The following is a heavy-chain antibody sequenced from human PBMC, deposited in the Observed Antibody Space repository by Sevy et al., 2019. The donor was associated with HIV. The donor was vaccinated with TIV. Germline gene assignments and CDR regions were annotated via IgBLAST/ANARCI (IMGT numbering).Heavy chain of an antibody. D-gene: IGHD3-22*01. CDR2: FIPMFDTA. CDR3: ASSYYESSGYIPLYYYGMDV. V-gene: IGHV1-69*13. J-gene: IGHJ6*02. Sequence: ASVKVSCKASGGTFSNYAISWVRQAPGQGLEWMGGFIPMFDTANSAQKFQGRVTLTADGSTSTAYMELSSLRSEDTAVYYCASSYYESSGYIPLYYYGMDVWGQGTTVTVSS. CDR1: GGTFSNYA.